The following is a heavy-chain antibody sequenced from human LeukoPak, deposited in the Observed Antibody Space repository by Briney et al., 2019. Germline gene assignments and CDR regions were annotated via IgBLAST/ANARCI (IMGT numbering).Heavy chain of an antibody. CDR2: ISSSSSYI. CDR3: ARARYGSGSSSFDY. D-gene: IGHD3-10*01. J-gene: IGHJ4*02. CDR1: GFTFSSYS. V-gene: IGHV3-21*01. Sequence: PGGSLRLSCAASGFTFSSYSMNWVRQALGKGLEWVSSISSSSSYIYYADSVKGRFTISRDNAKNSLYLQMNSLRAEDTAVYYCARARYGSGSSSFDYWGQGTLVTVSS.